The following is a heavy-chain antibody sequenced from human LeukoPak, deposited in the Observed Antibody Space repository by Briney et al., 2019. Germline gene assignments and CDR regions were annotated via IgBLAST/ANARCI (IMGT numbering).Heavy chain of an antibody. CDR2: IYYSGST. V-gene: IGHV4-59*01. CDR1: GGSISSYY. Sequence: SETLSLTCTVSGGSISSYYWSWIRQPPGKGLEWIGYIYYSGSTNYNPSLKSRVTISVDTSKNQFSLKLGSVTAADTAVYYCAGSPLTGYLHWFDPWGQGTLVTVSS. J-gene: IGHJ5*02. CDR3: AGSPLTGYLHWFDP. D-gene: IGHD3-9*01.